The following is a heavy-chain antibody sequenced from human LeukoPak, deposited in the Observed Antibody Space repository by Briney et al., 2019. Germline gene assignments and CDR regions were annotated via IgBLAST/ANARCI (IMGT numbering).Heavy chain of an antibody. CDR3: ARAEGWLPPYNFDY. CDR1: GYTFTGYY. J-gene: IGHJ4*02. CDR2: INPNSGGT. D-gene: IGHD5-24*01. V-gene: IGHV1-2*02. Sequence: RASVKVSCKASGYTFTGYYMHWVRQAPGQGLEWMGWINPNSGGTNYAQKFQGRVTMTRDTSISTAYMELSRLRSDDTAVYYCARAEGWLPPYNFDYWGQGTLVTVSS.